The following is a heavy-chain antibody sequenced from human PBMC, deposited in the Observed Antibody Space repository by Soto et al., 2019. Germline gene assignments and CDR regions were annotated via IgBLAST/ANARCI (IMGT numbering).Heavy chain of an antibody. CDR3: AKDRPNYYESRGAYYRPGVDF. V-gene: IGHV3-23*01. D-gene: IGHD3-22*01. CDR2: ITSSGGTT. J-gene: IGHJ4*02. Sequence: EVQLLESGGGLVQPGGSLRLSCVASGFTFNTYAMSWVRQAPGKGLEWVSSITSSGGTTYYADSVKGRFTISRDNSKSTLCLQVNSLRAEETAIYHCAKDRPNYYESRGAYYRPGVDFWGQGTLVTVSS. CDR1: GFTFNTYA.